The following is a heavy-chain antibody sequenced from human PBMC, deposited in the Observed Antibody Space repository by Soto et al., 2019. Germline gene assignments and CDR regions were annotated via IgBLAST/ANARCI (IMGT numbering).Heavy chain of an antibody. CDR1: GGSVSSYY. CDR2: IYYIFST. D-gene: IGHD5-12*01. J-gene: IGHJ4*02. CDR3: ARRRVATETFDY. V-gene: IGHV4-59*08. Sequence: PSETLSLTCTVSGGSVSSYYWSWIRQPPVNGLEFIGYIYYIFSTNYNPSLKSRFTMSLYTSKNHFSLKLTSVTAAYTSVYYCARRRVATETFDYWGQGTLVTVSS.